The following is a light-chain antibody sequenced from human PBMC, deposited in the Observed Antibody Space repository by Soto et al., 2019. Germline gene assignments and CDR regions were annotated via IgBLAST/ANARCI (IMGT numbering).Light chain of an antibody. CDR3: TSYTSSGTYV. CDR1: SSDVGAYNY. J-gene: IGLJ1*01. CDR2: DVS. V-gene: IGLV2-14*01. Sequence: QSLLTQPASVSGSPGQAITISCTGTSSDVGAYNYVSWYQQHPGEAPKFMIFDVSNRPSGVSNRFSGSKSGNTASLTISGLQAEDEADYYCTSYTSSGTYVFGTGTKVTVL.